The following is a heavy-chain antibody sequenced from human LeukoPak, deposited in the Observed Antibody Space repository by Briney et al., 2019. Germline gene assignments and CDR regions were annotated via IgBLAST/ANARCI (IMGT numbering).Heavy chain of an antibody. CDR3: ARVHKEMATDHATDRQPYYFDY. Sequence: PSETLSLTCTVSGSSISSSSYYWGWIRQPPGKGLEWIGSIYYSGSTYYNPSLKSRVTISVDTSKNQFSLKLSSVTAADTAVYYCARVHKEMATDHATDRQPYYFDYWGQGTLVTVSS. J-gene: IGHJ4*02. V-gene: IGHV4-39*07. D-gene: IGHD5-24*01. CDR1: GSSISSSSYY. CDR2: IYYSGST.